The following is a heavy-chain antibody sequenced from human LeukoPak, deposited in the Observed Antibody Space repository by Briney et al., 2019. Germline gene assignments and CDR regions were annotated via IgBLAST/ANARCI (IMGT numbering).Heavy chain of an antibody. D-gene: IGHD4-11*01. V-gene: IGHV4-31*03. J-gene: IGHJ6*02. Sequence: PSETLPLTCTVSGGSISSGGYYWSWIRQHPGKGLEWIGYIYYSGSTYYNPSLKSRVTISVDTSKNQFSLKLSSVTAADTAVYYCASLSRDYRRSNYYYYYGMDVWGQGTTVTVSS. CDR1: GGSISSGGYY. CDR2: IYYSGST. CDR3: ASLSRDYRRSNYYYYYGMDV.